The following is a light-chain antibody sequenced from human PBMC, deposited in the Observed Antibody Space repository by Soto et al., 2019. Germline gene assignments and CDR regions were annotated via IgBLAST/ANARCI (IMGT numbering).Light chain of an antibody. CDR2: DVS. V-gene: IGLV2-11*01. CDR3: CTSAANVIFV. CDR1: SNEVGGYNY. J-gene: IGLJ1*01. Sequence: QPVLTQPRSLSWSHRQSVSISCTGTSNEVGGYNYVSWYLQHPGKAPKVMIYDVSKRPSWVLDRFSCAKSGNTAALTISCVLSEDEADYYCCTSAANVIFVFGSGPKVTV.